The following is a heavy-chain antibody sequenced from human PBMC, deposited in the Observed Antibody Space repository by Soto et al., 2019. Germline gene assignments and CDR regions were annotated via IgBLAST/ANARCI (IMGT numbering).Heavy chain of an antibody. CDR3: ARGSVGVYYYGLDV. J-gene: IGHJ6*02. CDR1: EFTFSTYW. CDR2: IKQDGSEK. D-gene: IGHD2-8*01. V-gene: IGHV3-7*01. Sequence: EVHLVESGGGFVQPGGSLRLSCAASEFTFSTYWMTWVRQAPGKGLEWVANIKQDGSEKYYVDSVRGRFTISRDNAKNSLYRQMNSLRAEDTAVYFCARGSVGVYYYGLDVWGQGTTVTVSS.